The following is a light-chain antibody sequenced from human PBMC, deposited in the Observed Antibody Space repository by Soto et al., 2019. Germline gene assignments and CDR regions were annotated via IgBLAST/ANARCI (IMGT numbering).Light chain of an antibody. Sequence: QSALTQSPSASGSPAQSVTISCTGTSSDIGGYNSVSWYQQHPGKAPKVMIYDVTKRPSGVPVRFSGSKSGNTASLTVSALQAEDEADYYCSSYTDTKSLVFGTGTKVTVL. J-gene: IGLJ1*01. CDR2: DVT. V-gene: IGLV2-8*01. CDR1: SSDIGGYNS. CDR3: SSYTDTKSLV.